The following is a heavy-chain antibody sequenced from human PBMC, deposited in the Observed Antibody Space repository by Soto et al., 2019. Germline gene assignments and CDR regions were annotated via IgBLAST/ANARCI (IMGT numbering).Heavy chain of an antibody. D-gene: IGHD6-6*01. CDR2: IWYDGSNK. CDR3: ARDFRYSSSSGPWFDP. Sequence: PGGSLRLSCAASGFTFSSYGMHWVRQAPGKGLEWVAVIWYDGSNKYYADSVKGRFTISRDNSKNTLYLQMNSLRAEDTAVYYCARDFRYSSSSGPWFDPWGQGTLVTVSS. J-gene: IGHJ5*02. CDR1: GFTFSSYG. V-gene: IGHV3-33*01.